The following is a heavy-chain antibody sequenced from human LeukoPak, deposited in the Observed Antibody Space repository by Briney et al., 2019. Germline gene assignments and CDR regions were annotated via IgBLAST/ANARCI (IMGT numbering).Heavy chain of an antibody. CDR1: GGSIRGYY. D-gene: IGHD6-19*01. Sequence: SETLSLTCTVSGGSIRGYYWSWIRQPPGKGLEWIGYIYYSGNTNYNPSLKSRVTISVDTSKNQFSLKLSSVTAADTAVYYCARSPIAVAGEIDYWGQGTLVTVSS. J-gene: IGHJ4*02. V-gene: IGHV4-59*01. CDR2: IYYSGNT. CDR3: ARSPIAVAGEIDY.